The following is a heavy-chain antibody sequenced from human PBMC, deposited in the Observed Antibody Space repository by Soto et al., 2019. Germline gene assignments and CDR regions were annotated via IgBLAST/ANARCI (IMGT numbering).Heavy chain of an antibody. V-gene: IGHV3-30-3*01. Sequence: PGGSLRLSCAASGFTFSSYAMHWVRRAPGKGLEWVAVISYDGSNKYYADSVKGRFTISRDNSKNTLYLQMNSLRAEDTAVYYCARGILEDIVVVPAALDVWGQGTTVTVSS. CDR2: ISYDGSNK. D-gene: IGHD2-2*01. CDR1: GFTFSSYA. J-gene: IGHJ6*02. CDR3: ARGILEDIVVVPAALDV.